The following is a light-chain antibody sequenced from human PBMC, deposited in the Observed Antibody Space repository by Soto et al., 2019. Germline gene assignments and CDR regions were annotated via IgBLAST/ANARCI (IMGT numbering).Light chain of an antibody. CDR2: DAS. J-gene: IGKJ2*03. CDR1: QTIRSY. Sequence: EIVLTQSPGTLSLSPGERATLSCRASQTIRSYLAWYQHKPGQAPRLLIYDASSRATGIPDRFSGSGSGTDFTLTISRLEPEDLAVYYCQQYLSSPPYGFGQGTKLEIK. V-gene: IGKV3-20*01. CDR3: QQYLSSPPYG.